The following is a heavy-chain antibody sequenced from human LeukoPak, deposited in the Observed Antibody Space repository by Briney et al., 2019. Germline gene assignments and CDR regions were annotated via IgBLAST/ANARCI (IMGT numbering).Heavy chain of an antibody. CDR1: GFTFSSYA. Sequence: GGSLRLSCAASGFTFSSYAMSWVRQAPGKGLEWVSTISISGGSTYYADSVKGRFIISRDNAKDSLYLQMNSLRVEDTAVYYCLRGDRRDYWGQGTLVTVSS. V-gene: IGHV3-23*01. CDR3: LRGDRRDY. CDR2: ISISGGST. J-gene: IGHJ4*02.